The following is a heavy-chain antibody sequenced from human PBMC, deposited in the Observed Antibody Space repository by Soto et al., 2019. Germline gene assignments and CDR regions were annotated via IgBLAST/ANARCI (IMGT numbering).Heavy chain of an antibody. CDR2: ISGSGGAT. D-gene: IGHD1-1*01. J-gene: IGHJ4*02. CDR3: ARDVPPRQGTTMFDY. V-gene: IGHV3-23*01. Sequence: EVQVLESGGGLVQPGGSLRLSCAASGFSFSTFAMSWVRQAPGKGLEWVSTISGSGGATYYADSVKGRFTISRDNSRSTLYLQMNSLRAEDTSVYYCARDVPPRQGTTMFDYWGQGTLVTVSS. CDR1: GFSFSTFA.